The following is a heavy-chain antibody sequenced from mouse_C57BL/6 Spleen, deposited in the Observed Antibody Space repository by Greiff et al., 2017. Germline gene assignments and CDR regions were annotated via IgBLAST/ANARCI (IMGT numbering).Heavy chain of an antibody. CDR3: ARTVVARAMDY. Sequence: EVQRVESGAELVKPGASVKLSCTASGFNIKDYYMHWVKQRTEQGLEGIGRIDPEDGETKYAPKFQGKATITADTSSNTAYLQLSSLTSEDTAVYYCARTVVARAMDYWGQGTSVTVSS. CDR2: IDPEDGET. J-gene: IGHJ4*01. D-gene: IGHD1-1*01. V-gene: IGHV14-2*01. CDR1: GFNIKDYY.